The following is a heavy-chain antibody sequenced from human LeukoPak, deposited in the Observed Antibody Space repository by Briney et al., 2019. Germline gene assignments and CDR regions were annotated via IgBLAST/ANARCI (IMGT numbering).Heavy chain of an antibody. CDR1: GYTFTTFG. D-gene: IGHD1-26*01. CDR2: ISTYSGNT. V-gene: IGHV1-18*01. CDR3: ARGEPIFDY. Sequence: GASVKVSCKASGYTFTTFGITWVRQAPGEGLEWMGRISTYSGNTRYAQKFQGRVTMTTDTSASTAYMELRSLRSDDTAVYYCARGEPIFDYWGQGTLVTVSS. J-gene: IGHJ4*02.